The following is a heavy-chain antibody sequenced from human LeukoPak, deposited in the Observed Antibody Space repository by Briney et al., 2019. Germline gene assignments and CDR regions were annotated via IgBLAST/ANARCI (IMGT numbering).Heavy chain of an antibody. J-gene: IGHJ2*01. CDR2: INPSGGST. CDR1: GYTFTSYY. CDR3: VRGASSIAALNPFWYFDL. Sequence: ASVKVSCKASGYTFTSYYIHWVRQAPGHGLVWMGIINPSGGSTSYAQKFQGRVTMTRDTSTNTVYMELSSLRSEDTAVFYCVRGASSIAALNPFWYFDLWGRGTLVTVSS. D-gene: IGHD6-6*01. V-gene: IGHV1-46*01.